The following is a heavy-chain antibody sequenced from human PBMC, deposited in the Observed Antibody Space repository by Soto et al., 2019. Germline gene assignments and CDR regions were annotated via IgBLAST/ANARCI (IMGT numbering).Heavy chain of an antibody. Sequence: GGSLRLSCAASGFTFSDYYMSWIRQAPGKGLEWVSYISSGASTIYYADSVKGRFTISRDNAKNSLFLQMNSLRAEDTAVYYCARAVGYYYDSSGYSAGAFDIWGQGTMVTVSS. CDR2: ISSGASTI. CDR1: GFTFSDYY. V-gene: IGHV3-11*01. J-gene: IGHJ3*02. CDR3: ARAVGYYYDSSGYSAGAFDI. D-gene: IGHD3-22*01.